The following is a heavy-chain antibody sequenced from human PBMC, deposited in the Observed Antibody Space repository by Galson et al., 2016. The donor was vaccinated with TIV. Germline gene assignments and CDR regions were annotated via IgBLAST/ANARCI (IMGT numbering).Heavy chain of an antibody. CDR2: ISGYDGHT. D-gene: IGHD1-26*01. CDR1: GYTFINYG. CDR3: ARDSGTYDY. Sequence: SVKVSCKASGYTFINYGITWVRQAPGQGLEWMGWISGYDGHTNYAQMFQGRVTMTSDKSTNTVYMELRRLRSDDTAVYYCARDSGTYDYWGQGSLVTVSS. V-gene: IGHV1-18*04. J-gene: IGHJ4*02.